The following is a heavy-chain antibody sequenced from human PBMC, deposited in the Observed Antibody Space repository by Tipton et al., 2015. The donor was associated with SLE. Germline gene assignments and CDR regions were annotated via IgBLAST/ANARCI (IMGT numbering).Heavy chain of an antibody. J-gene: IGHJ6*04. CDR1: GFTFSNYG. D-gene: IGHD3-10*01. CDR3: TKGGYYYASGGLYGIDV. Sequence: SLRLSCAASGFTFSNYGMHWVRQAPGKGLEWVAVIWYDGSNKFYADSVKGRFTISRDNSRNTVDLQMSSLRAEDTSVYYCTKGGYYYASGGLYGIDVWGEGTAVPVFS. V-gene: IGHV3-33*06. CDR2: IWYDGSNK.